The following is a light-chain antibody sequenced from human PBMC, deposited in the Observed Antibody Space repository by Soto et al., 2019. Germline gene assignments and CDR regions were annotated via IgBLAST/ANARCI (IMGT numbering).Light chain of an antibody. CDR1: RSDVGGYNY. Sequence: QSALTQPASVSGSPGQSITISCTGNRSDVGGYNYVSWYQQHPGKAPKLMIYDVSNRPSGVSNRFSGSKSGNTASLTISGLQAEDEADYYCSSYTSSSTWVFGGGTKLTVL. CDR2: DVS. J-gene: IGLJ3*02. CDR3: SSYTSSSTWV. V-gene: IGLV2-14*01.